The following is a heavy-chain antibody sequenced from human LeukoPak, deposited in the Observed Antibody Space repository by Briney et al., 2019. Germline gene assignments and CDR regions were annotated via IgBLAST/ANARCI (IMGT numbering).Heavy chain of an antibody. CDR2: IYYSGST. Sequence: TLSLTCTVSGGSISSSSYYWGWIRQPPGKGLEWIGSIYYSGSTYYNPSLKSRVTISVDTSKNQFSLKLSSVTAADTAVYYCACSGSYSFDFDYWGQGTLVTVSS. CDR1: GGSISSSSYY. CDR3: ACSGSYSFDFDY. D-gene: IGHD1-26*01. V-gene: IGHV4-39*01. J-gene: IGHJ4*02.